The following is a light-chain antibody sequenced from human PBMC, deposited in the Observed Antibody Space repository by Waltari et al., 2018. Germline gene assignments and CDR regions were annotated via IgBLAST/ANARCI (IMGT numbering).Light chain of an antibody. Sequence: QSVLTQPPSASGTPGQAVTISCSGSSSHTGNNVVNWYRLAPGTTPKLLIYRNEQTASVAPVRFSGSKSGTSASLAVSGLRSEDEGDYFYAAWDDRLNGRWEFGGGTKLTVL. V-gene: IGLV1-44*01. J-gene: IGLJ3*02. CDR3: AAWDDRLNGRWE. CDR2: RNE. CDR1: SSHTGNNV.